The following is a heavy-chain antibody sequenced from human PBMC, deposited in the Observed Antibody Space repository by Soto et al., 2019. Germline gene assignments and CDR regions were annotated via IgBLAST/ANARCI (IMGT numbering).Heavy chain of an antibody. CDR3: ARDRYSYYDFWSGSLPYYYYGMDV. V-gene: IGHV3-11*06. J-gene: IGHJ6*02. CDR2: ISSSSYT. Sequence: GGSLRLSCAASGFTFSDYYMSWIRQAPGKGLEWVSYISSSSYTNYADSVKGRFTISRDNAKNSLYLQMNSLRAEDTAVYYCARDRYSYYDFWSGSLPYYYYGMDVWGQGTTVTVSS. D-gene: IGHD3-3*01. CDR1: GFTFSDYY.